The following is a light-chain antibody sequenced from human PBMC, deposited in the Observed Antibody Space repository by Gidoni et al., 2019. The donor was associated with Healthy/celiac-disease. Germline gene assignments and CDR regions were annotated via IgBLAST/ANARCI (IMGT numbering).Light chain of an antibody. CDR2: DDS. CDR1: NLGSKS. CDR3: QVWDSSSDHYV. J-gene: IGLJ1*01. V-gene: IGLV3-21*02. Sequence: SYVLTQPPSVSVAPGQTARITCGGNNLGSKSVHWYQQKPGQAPVLVVYDDSDRPSGIPGRFSGSHSGNTATLTISRVEAGDEADYYCQVWDSSSDHYVFGTGTKVTVL.